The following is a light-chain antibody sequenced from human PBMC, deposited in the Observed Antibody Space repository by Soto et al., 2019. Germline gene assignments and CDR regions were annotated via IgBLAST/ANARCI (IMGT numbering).Light chain of an antibody. CDR3: QQFSSYPLT. Sequence: EVVMRQSPATLSVSPGEGATLSCRASQGIGDTLAWYQHKPGQAPRLLIYAASTRATGVPARFSGGGSGTDFTLTISRLEPEDFAVYYCQQFSSYPLTFGGGTKVDIK. CDR2: AAS. J-gene: IGKJ4*01. V-gene: IGKV3-15*01. CDR1: QGIGDT.